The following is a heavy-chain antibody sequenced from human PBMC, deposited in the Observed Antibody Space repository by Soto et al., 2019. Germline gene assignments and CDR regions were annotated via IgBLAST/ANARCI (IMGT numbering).Heavy chain of an antibody. CDR1: GFTFTNYV. CDR3: ASNTDYRFDF. V-gene: IGHV3-23*01. J-gene: IGHJ4*02. D-gene: IGHD3-16*01. Sequence: GGSLRLPCAASGFTFTNYVMTWVRQPPGKGLEWVSAMDMNSSGGDTYYADSVKGRFTISRDDSRNSLYLQMNSLRADDTAVYYCASNTDYRFDFWGQGALVTVSS. CDR2: MDMNSSGGDT.